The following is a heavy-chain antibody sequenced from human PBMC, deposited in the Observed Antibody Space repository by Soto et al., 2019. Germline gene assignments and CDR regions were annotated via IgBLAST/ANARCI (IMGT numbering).Heavy chain of an antibody. CDR3: AREDRTNGYNYDY. CDR1: GGSISSSNYY. Sequence: SETLSLTCSVSGGSISSSNYYWAWIRQPPGKGLEWIGSIYYIGNTYYNPSLKSRVTMSVDTSKNQFSLKVTSVTAADTAIYYCAREDRTNGYNYDYWGQGTLVTVSS. V-gene: IGHV4-39*01. D-gene: IGHD1-1*01. J-gene: IGHJ4*02. CDR2: IYYIGNT.